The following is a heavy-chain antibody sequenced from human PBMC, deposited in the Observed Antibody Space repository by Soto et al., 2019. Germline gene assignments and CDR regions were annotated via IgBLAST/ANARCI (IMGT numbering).Heavy chain of an antibody. CDR2: MNPNSGNT. V-gene: IGHV1-8*01. J-gene: IGHJ4*02. CDR3: ARAEENRGGGVDY. Sequence: QVQLVQSGAEVKKPGASVKVSCKASGYTFTSYDINWVRQATGQGLEWMGWMNPNSGNTGYAQKFQGRVTMTRNTSISTAYVELGSRRLEDTAVYYCARAEENRGGGVDYWGQGTLVTVSS. CDR1: GYTFTSYD. D-gene: IGHD3-10*01.